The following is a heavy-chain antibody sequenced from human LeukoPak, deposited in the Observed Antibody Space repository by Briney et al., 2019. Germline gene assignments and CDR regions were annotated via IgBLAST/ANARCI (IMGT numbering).Heavy chain of an antibody. V-gene: IGHV4-39*01. CDR1: GGSISSSSYY. Sequence: SETLSLTCTVSGGSISSSSYYWGWIRQPPGKGLEWIGSIYYSGSTYYNPSLKSRVTISVDTSKYQFSLKLSSVTAADTAVYYCARGNGITIFGVVIPSSGAFDIWGQGTMVTVSS. J-gene: IGHJ3*02. CDR3: ARGNGITIFGVVIPSSGAFDI. CDR2: IYYSGST. D-gene: IGHD3-3*01.